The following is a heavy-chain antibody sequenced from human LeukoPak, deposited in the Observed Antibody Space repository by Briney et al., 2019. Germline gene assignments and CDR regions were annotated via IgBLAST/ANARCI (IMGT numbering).Heavy chain of an antibody. Sequence: KIGESLKISCKGSGYSFTSYWIGWVRQMPGKGLGWMGIIYPGDSDTRYSPSFQGQVTISADKSISTAYLQWSSLKASDTAMFYCATSVDTTGYLHFFNHWGQGTLVTVSS. CDR1: GYSFTSYW. CDR2: IYPGDSDT. V-gene: IGHV5-51*01. J-gene: IGHJ4*02. CDR3: ATSVDTTGYLHFFNH. D-gene: IGHD3-9*01.